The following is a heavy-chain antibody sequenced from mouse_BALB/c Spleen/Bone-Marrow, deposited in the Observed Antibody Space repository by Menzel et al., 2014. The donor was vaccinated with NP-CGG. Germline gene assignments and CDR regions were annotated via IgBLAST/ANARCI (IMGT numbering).Heavy chain of an antibody. Sequence: QVQLQQSGPELVRPGVSVKISCKGSGYTFTDYAMHWVKQSHAKSLEWIGVISTYSGNTNYNQKFKGKATMTVDKSSSPDYMELARLTSEDSAIYYCARSGYGYDWFAYWGQGTLVTVSA. J-gene: IGHJ3*01. V-gene: IGHV1-67*01. CDR2: ISTYSGNT. D-gene: IGHD2-2*01. CDR1: GYTFTDYA. CDR3: ARSGYGYDWFAY.